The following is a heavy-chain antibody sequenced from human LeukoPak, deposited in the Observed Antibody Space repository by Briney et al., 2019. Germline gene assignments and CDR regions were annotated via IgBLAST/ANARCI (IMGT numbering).Heavy chain of an antibody. CDR3: ARVGSVYGSGSYDY. CDR1: GFTFSSYD. V-gene: IGHV3-13*01. D-gene: IGHD3-10*01. Sequence: PGGSLRLSCAASGFTFSSYDMHWVRQAPGKGLEWVSAIGTAGDTTYPGSVKGRFTIAREDAKNSLYLQMNSLRAADTAVYYCARVGSVYGSGSYDYWGQGTLVTVSS. CDR2: IGTAGDT. J-gene: IGHJ4*02.